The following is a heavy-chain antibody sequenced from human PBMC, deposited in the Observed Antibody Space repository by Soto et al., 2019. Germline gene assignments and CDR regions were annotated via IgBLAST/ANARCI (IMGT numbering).Heavy chain of an antibody. CDR1: RFTFSNYA. D-gene: IGHD3-3*01. Sequence: EVQLLESGGGLVQPGGSLRLSCAASRFTFSNYAMSWVRQAPGKGLEWVSGLSSTGGSTYYADSVKGRFTISRDNSKNTLELQMSSLRAEDTAIYYCARAHDYDFWSGFLFYGMDVWGQGTTVTVSS. CDR2: LSSTGGST. V-gene: IGHV3-23*01. J-gene: IGHJ6*02. CDR3: ARAHDYDFWSGFLFYGMDV.